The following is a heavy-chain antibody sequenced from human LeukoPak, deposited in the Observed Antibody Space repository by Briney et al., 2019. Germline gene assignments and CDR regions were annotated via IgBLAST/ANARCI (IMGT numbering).Heavy chain of an antibody. D-gene: IGHD6-13*01. V-gene: IGHV4-59*01. Sequence: SETLSLTCTVSGGSISSYYWSWIRQPPGKGLEWIGYIYYSGSTNYNPSLKSRVTISVDTSKNQFSLKLSSVTAADTAVYYCARVYGSSSWVVQNWFDPWGQGTLVTVSS. CDR3: ARVYGSSSWVVQNWFDP. CDR1: GGSISSYY. J-gene: IGHJ5*02. CDR2: IYYSGST.